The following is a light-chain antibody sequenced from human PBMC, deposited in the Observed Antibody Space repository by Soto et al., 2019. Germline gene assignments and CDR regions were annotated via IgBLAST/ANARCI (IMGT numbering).Light chain of an antibody. CDR1: QSVSSNY. CDR3: QHYGTSHT. V-gene: IGKV3-20*01. CDR2: RAS. J-gene: IGKJ1*01. Sequence: EIVMTQSPANLSVSPGERATLSCRASQSVSSNYVAWYQQKPGQAPSLLIYRASRRAAVIPDRFSGSGSGTVFPLTISRLEPEDVAVYCCQHYGTSHTFGQGTKVDIK.